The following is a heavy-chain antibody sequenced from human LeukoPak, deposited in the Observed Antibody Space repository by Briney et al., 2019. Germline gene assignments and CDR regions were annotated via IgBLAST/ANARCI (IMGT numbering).Heavy chain of an antibody. CDR2: IFPSGGEI. CDR1: GFAFSIFA. J-gene: IGHJ6*03. Sequence: PGGSLRLSRAASGFAFSIFAMIWGRQPPGEGQEWGSSIFPSGGEIHYADSVKGRFTISRDNAKNSLYLQMNSLRAEDTAVYYCARDGPRSSSWHLYYYYYMDVWGKGTTVTVSS. D-gene: IGHD6-13*01. CDR3: ARDGPRSSSWHLYYYYYMDV. V-gene: IGHV3-21*01.